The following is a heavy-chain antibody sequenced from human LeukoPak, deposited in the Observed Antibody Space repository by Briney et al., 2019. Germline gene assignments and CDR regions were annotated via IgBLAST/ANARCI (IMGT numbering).Heavy chain of an antibody. V-gene: IGHV3-9*01. Sequence: GGSLRLSCAASGFTFDDYAMHWVRQAPGKGLEWVSGISWKSGSIGYADSVKGRFTISRDNAKNSLYLQMNSLRAEDTALYYCAFSPDFGVVPYYFDYWGQGTLVTVSS. D-gene: IGHD3-3*01. CDR1: GFTFDDYA. CDR3: AFSPDFGVVPYYFDY. CDR2: ISWKSGSI. J-gene: IGHJ4*02.